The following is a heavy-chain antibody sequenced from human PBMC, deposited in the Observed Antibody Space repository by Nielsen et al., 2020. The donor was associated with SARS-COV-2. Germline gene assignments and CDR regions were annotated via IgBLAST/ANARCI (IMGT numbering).Heavy chain of an antibody. D-gene: IGHD3-22*01. CDR2: IYSGGST. Sequence: GESLKISCAASGFTVSSNYMSWVRQAPGKGLEWVSVIYSGGSTYYADSVKGRFTISRDNSKSTLYLQMNSLRAEDTAVYYCARDYYDSSAPWDAFDIWGQGTMVTVSS. CDR3: ARDYYDSSAPWDAFDI. CDR1: GFTVSSNY. V-gene: IGHV3-53*01. J-gene: IGHJ3*02.